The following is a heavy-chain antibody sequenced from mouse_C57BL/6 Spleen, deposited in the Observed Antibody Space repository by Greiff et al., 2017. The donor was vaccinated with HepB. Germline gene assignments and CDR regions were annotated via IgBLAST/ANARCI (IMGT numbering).Heavy chain of an antibody. Sequence: QVQLQQPGAELVMPGASVKLSCKASGYTFTSYWMHWVKQRPGQGLEWIGEIDPSDSYTNYNQKFKGNSTLTVDKSSSTAYMQLSSLTSEDSAVYYCARRAYGYDYFDYWGQGTTLTVSS. CDR2: IDPSDSYT. V-gene: IGHV1-69*01. J-gene: IGHJ2*01. CDR1: GYTFTSYW. D-gene: IGHD2-2*01. CDR3: ARRAYGYDYFDY.